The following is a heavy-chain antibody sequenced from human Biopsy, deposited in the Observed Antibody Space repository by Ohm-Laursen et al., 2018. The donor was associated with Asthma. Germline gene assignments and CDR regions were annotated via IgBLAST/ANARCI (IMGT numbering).Heavy chain of an antibody. CDR2: IYSGGTS. Sequence: SLRLSCAAPGFTVSRDHMFWVRQAPGKGLEWVSVIYSGGTSETAASVRGRFTISRDFYKNKLYLLMDSLRAEDTAVYYCARGGSSGWSHYYFDYWGQGTLVTVSS. V-gene: IGHV3-53*01. CDR3: ARGGSSGWSHYYFDY. J-gene: IGHJ4*02. CDR1: GFTVSRDH. D-gene: IGHD6-19*01.